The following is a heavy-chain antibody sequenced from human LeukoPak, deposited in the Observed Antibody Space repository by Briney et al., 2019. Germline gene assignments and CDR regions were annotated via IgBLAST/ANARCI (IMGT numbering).Heavy chain of an antibody. CDR1: GFTFSSYA. V-gene: IGHV3-30-3*01. J-gene: IGHJ4*02. D-gene: IGHD3-22*01. CDR2: ISYDGSNK. Sequence: GRSLRLSCPASGFTFSSYAMHWVRQAPGKGLEWLAVISYDGSNKYYADSVQGRFTISRDNSKNTLYLQMNSLRAEDTAVYYCARADSSGYGYFDYWGQGTLVTVSS. CDR3: ARADSSGYGYFDY.